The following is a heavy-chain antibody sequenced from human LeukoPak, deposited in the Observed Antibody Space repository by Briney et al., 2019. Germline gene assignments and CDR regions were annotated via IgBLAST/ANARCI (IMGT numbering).Heavy chain of an antibody. D-gene: IGHD7-27*01. V-gene: IGHV1-8*01. CDR2: MNPNSGNT. CDR3: ARGAGDAYYYYGMDV. CDR1: GYTFTSYD. Sequence: GASVKVSCKASGYTFTSYDINWVRQATGQGLEWMGWMNPNSGNTGYAQKFQGRVTMTRNTSISTAYMELSSLRSEDTAVYYCARGAGDAYYYYGMDVWGQGITVTVSS. J-gene: IGHJ6*02.